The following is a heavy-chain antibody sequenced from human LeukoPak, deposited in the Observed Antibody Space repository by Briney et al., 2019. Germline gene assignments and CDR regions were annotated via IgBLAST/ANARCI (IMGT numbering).Heavy chain of an antibody. Sequence: SETLSLTCTVSGGSISSYYWSWIRQPPGKGLEWIGYIYYSGSTNYNPSLKSRVTISVDTSTNQFSLKLSSVTAADTAVYYCARNSYYYYMDVWGKGTTVTVSS. CDR3: ARNSYYYYMDV. CDR2: IYYSGST. CDR1: GGSISSYY. V-gene: IGHV4-59*01. J-gene: IGHJ6*03. D-gene: IGHD4-23*01.